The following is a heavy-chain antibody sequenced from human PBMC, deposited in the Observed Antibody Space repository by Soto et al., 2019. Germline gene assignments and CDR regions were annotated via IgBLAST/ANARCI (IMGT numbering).Heavy chain of an antibody. Sequence: ASVKVSCKASGYTFTSYGISWERQARGQVLEWMGIINPSGGGTSYAQKFQGRVTMTRDTSTSTVYMELSSLRSEDTAVYYCARTHTAYYYGSGGSIDYWGQGTLVTVSS. CDR2: INPSGGGT. V-gene: IGHV1-46*01. J-gene: IGHJ4*02. CDR1: GYTFTSYG. CDR3: ARTHTAYYYGSGGSIDY. D-gene: IGHD3-10*01.